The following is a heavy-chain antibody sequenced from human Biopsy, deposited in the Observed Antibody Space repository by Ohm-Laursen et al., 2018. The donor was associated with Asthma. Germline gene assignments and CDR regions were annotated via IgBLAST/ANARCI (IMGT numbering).Heavy chain of an antibody. CDR1: GGYTGSSDHH. CDR2: VFWSGST. D-gene: IGHD4-17*01. CDR3: ARVVSYGDIYFGIDV. Sequence: TLSLTCRVSGGYTGSSDHHWDWIRQASGKGLEWIGFVFWSGSTHYSRSLERRVSISIDTATNEFSMKLWSVTPADTAVYFCARVVSYGDIYFGIDVWGPGNTVVVS. V-gene: IGHV4-30-4*01. J-gene: IGHJ6*02.